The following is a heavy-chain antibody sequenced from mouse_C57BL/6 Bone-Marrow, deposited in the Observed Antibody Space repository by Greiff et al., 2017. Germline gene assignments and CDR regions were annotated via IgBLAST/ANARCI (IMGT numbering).Heavy chain of an antibody. D-gene: IGHD1-1*01. Sequence: QVQLQQPGAELVMPGASVKLSCKASGYTFTSYWMHWVKQRPGQGLEWIGEIDPSDSYTNYNQKFKGKSTLTVDKSSSTASMQLSSLTSEDSAVYYCVKNLDMYYGNSYVAMDYWGQGTSVTVSS. CDR3: VKNLDMYYGNSYVAMDY. CDR2: IDPSDSYT. J-gene: IGHJ4*01. CDR1: GYTFTSYW. V-gene: IGHV1-69*01.